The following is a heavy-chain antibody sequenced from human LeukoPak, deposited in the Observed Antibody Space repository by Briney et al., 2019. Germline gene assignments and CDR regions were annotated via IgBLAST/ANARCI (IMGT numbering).Heavy chain of an antibody. J-gene: IGHJ6*03. D-gene: IGHD3-16*01. V-gene: IGHV4-4*07. CDR2: IYSSGNT. CDR1: GGSISRYY. CDR3: ARVMLPADYMDV. Sequence: SETLSLTCTVSGGSISRYYWSWIRLPAEKGLEWIGRIYSSGNTDYNPPLKSRVTMSVDASKNQFSLRLNSVTAADTAVYFCARVMLPADYMDVWGKGTTVSVSS.